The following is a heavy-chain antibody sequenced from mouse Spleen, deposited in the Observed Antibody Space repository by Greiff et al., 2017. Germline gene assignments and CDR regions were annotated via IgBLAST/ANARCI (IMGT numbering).Heavy chain of an antibody. J-gene: IGHJ4*01. Sequence: VQLQQPGAELVRPGSSVKLSCKASGYTFTSYWMDWVKQRPGQGLEWIGNIYPSDSETHYNQKFKDKATLTVDKSSSTAYMQLSSLTSEDSAVYYCARWEASDWYAMDYWGQGTSVTVSS. D-gene: IGHD6-1*01. CDR2: IYPSDSET. CDR3: ARWEASDWYAMDY. CDR1: GYTFTSYW. V-gene: IGHV1-61*01.